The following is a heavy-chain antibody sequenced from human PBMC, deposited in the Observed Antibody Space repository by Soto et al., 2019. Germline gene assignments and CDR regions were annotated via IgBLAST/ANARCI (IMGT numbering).Heavy chain of an antibody. CDR2: FDPEDGET. V-gene: IGHV1-24*01. D-gene: IGHD1-7*01. J-gene: IGHJ6*02. Sequence: ASVKVSCKVSGYTLTELSMHWVRQAPGKGLEWMGGFDPEDGETIYAQKFQGRVTMTEDTSTDTAYMELSSLRSEDTAVYYCATAPGTRGIIYYYSYGMDVWGQGTTVTVSS. CDR1: GYTLTELS. CDR3: ATAPGTRGIIYYYSYGMDV.